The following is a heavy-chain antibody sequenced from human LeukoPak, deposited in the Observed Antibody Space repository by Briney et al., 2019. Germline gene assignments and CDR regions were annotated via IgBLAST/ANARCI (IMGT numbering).Heavy chain of an antibody. CDR3: ARGGGVVYAFYYYGMDP. CDR1: GYTFTDYY. J-gene: IGHJ6*02. D-gene: IGHD2-8*02. V-gene: IGHV1-2*02. Sequence: ASVKVSCKASGYTFTDYYLHWVRQAPGQGLEWMGWINPNSGASNFAQKFQGRVTMTRDTSISTAYMELRWLRSDDTAVYYCARGGGVVYAFYYYGMDPWGQGTTVTISS. CDR2: INPNSGAS.